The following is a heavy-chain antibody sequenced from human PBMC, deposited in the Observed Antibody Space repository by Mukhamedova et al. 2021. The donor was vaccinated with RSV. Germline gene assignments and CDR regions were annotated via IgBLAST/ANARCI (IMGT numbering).Heavy chain of an antibody. CDR2: VSYDGSHT. CDR3: ARDQLGGHKYYGMDV. V-gene: IGHV3-30*01. D-gene: IGHD3-10*01. J-gene: IGHJ6*02. Sequence: VVSYDGSHTNYADSVKGRFTISRDDSKKTLSLQMNSLRSEDTALYYCARDQLGGHKYYGMDVWGQGTTVTVSS.